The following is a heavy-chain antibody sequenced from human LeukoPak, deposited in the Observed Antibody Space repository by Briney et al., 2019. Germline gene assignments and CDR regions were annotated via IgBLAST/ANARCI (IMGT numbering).Heavy chain of an antibody. CDR3: ATAGYYDFSPFDP. CDR1: GYTLTELS. V-gene: IGHV1-24*01. CDR2: FDPEDGET. Sequence: ASVKVSCKVSGYTLTELSMHWVRRAPGKGLEWMGGFDPEDGETIYAQKFQGRVTMTEDTSTDTAYMELSSLRSEDTAVYYCATAGYYDFSPFDPWGQGTLVTVSS. D-gene: IGHD3-3*01. J-gene: IGHJ5*02.